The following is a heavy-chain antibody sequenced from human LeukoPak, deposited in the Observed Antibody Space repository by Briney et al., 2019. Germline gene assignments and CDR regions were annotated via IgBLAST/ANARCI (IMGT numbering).Heavy chain of an antibody. V-gene: IGHV1-69*06. J-gene: IGHJ4*02. D-gene: IGHD3-22*01. CDR2: IIPIFGTA. Sequence: SVKVSCKASGGTFSSYAISWVRQAPGQGLEWMGGIIPIFGTANYAQKFQGRVTITADKSTSTAYMELSSLRSEDTAVYYCATHRLGNTYYYDSSGYYYSDYWGQGTLVTVSS. CDR1: GGTFSSYA. CDR3: ATHRLGNTYYYDSSGYYYSDY.